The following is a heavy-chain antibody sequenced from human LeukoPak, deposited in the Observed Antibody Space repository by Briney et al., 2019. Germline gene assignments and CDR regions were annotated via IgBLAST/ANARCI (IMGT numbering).Heavy chain of an antibody. D-gene: IGHD4-23*01. V-gene: IGHV4-31*03. Sequence: PSETLSLTCTVSGGSISSGGYYWSWIRQHPGKGLEWLGYIYYSGSTYYNPSLKSRVTISVDTSKNQFSLKLSSVTAADTAVYYCARATVGGFDPWGQGTLVTVSS. J-gene: IGHJ5*02. CDR3: ARATVGGFDP. CDR2: IYYSGST. CDR1: GGSISSGGYY.